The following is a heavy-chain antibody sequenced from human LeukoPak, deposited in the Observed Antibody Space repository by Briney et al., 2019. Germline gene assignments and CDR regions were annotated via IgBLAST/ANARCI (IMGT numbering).Heavy chain of an antibody. V-gene: IGHV4-39*07. CDR3: ARTQSSYYYDSSGYPDEPFDY. Sequence: SETLSLTCTVSGGSISSSSYYWGWIRQPPGKGLEWIGSIYCSGSTYYNPSLKSRVTISVDTSKNQFSLKLSSVTAADTAVYYCARTQSSYYYDSSGYPDEPFDYWGQGTLVTVSS. D-gene: IGHD3-22*01. J-gene: IGHJ4*02. CDR2: IYCSGST. CDR1: GGSISSSSYY.